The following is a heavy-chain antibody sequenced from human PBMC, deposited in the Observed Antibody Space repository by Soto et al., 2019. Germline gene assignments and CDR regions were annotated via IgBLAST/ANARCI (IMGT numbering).Heavy chain of an antibody. CDR1: GFTFSSYA. V-gene: IGHV3-30-3*01. J-gene: IGHJ6*02. CDR3: ARGDREDIAVVVGARPGEYGVDV. D-gene: IGHD2-15*01. CDR2: ISYDGSNK. Sequence: QVQLVESGGGVVQPGRSLRLSFAASGFTFSSYAMHWVRQAPGKGLECVAVISYDGSNKFYRDSVKGRFTISRDNSKKTIYLQIKSLRYEDTAVYYCARGDREDIAVVVGARPGEYGVDVWGQGTTVTVSS.